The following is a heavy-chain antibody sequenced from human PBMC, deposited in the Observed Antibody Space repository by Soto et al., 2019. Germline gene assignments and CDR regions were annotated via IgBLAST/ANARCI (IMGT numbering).Heavy chain of an antibody. D-gene: IGHD3-22*01. CDR1: GYSFSTHA. CDR3: AREYYYDSTPPFDI. V-gene: IGHV1-3*01. J-gene: IGHJ3*02. CDR2: INAGNGNT. Sequence: ASVKVSCKASGYSFSTHAMHWVRQAPGQRLEWMGWINAGNGNTKYSQKFQGRVTITRDTSASTAYMELSSLRSEDTAVYYCAREYYYDSTPPFDIWGQGTMVTVSS.